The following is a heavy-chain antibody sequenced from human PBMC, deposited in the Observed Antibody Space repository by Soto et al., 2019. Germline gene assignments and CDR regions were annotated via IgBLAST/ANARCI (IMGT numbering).Heavy chain of an antibody. CDR2: INHSGST. D-gene: IGHD6-13*01. Sequence: QVQLQQWGAGLLKPSETLSLTCAVYGGSFSGYYWSWIRQPPGKGLEWIGEINHSGSTNYNPSLKSRVTISVDTSKNPFSLKLSSVTAADTAVYYCARGAAGGYDYWGQGTLVTVSS. V-gene: IGHV4-34*01. J-gene: IGHJ4*02. CDR3: ARGAAGGYDY. CDR1: GGSFSGYY.